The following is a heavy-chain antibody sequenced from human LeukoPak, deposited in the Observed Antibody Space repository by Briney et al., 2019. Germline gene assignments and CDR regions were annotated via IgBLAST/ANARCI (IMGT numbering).Heavy chain of an antibody. CDR3: ARGTYYDSSGYYLRYYYYGMDV. J-gene: IGHJ6*02. D-gene: IGHD3-22*01. CDR2: INHSGST. CDR1: GGSFSGCY. V-gene: IGHV4-34*01. Sequence: SETLSLTCAVYGGSFSGCYWSWIRQPPGKGLEWIGEINHSGSTNYNPSLKSRVTISVDTSKNQFSLKLSSVTAADTAVYYCARGTYYDSSGYYLRYYYYGMDVWGQGTTVTVSS.